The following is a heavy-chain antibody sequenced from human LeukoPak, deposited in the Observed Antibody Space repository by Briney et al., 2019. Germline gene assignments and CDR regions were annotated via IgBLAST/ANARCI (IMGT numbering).Heavy chain of an antibody. J-gene: IGHJ3*02. CDR3: ASPGAAAVKGGFDI. CDR1: GGSVSSGSYF. Sequence: SETLSLTCTVSGGSVSSGSYFWSWIRQPPGKGLEWIGYIYSSGSTTYNPSLKSRLTISVDTSGNQFSLKLTSLTAADKAVSCCASPGAAAVKGGFDIWGQGTMVTVSS. D-gene: IGHD6-13*01. CDR2: IYSSGST. V-gene: IGHV4-61*01.